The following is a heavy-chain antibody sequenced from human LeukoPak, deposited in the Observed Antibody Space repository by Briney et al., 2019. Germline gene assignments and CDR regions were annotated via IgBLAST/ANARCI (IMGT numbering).Heavy chain of an antibody. CDR3: ARERSGYYSA. J-gene: IGHJ4*02. D-gene: IGHD3-22*01. Sequence: SETLPLTCTVSGGSVSGGSYYWSWIRQPPGKGLEWIGYIHYSGSTNYNPSLKSRVTISVDTSKNQFSLKLSSVTAADTAVYYCARERSGYYSAWGQGTLVTVSS. CDR1: GGSVSGGSYY. CDR2: IHYSGST. V-gene: IGHV4-61*01.